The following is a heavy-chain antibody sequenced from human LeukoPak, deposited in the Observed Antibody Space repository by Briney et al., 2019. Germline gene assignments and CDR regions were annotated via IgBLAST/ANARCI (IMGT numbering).Heavy chain of an antibody. Sequence: ASVTLSFTASGYTFTGYYMHWVRQAPGQGLEWMGWINPNSGGTNYAQKFQGRVTMTRDTSISTAYMELSRLRSDDTAVYYCAMTTVTDYYMDVWGKGTTVTISS. D-gene: IGHD4-17*01. J-gene: IGHJ6*03. CDR1: GYTFTGYY. CDR3: AMTTVTDYYMDV. V-gene: IGHV1-2*02. CDR2: INPNSGGT.